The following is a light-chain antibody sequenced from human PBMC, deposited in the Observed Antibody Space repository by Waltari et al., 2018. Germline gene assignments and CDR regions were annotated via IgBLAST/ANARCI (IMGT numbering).Light chain of an antibody. CDR3: QQGDGFHPIT. J-gene: IGKJ5*01. CDR1: QDISSW. V-gene: IGKV1-12*01. Sequence: DIQMTQSPSSVSASVGDRVTTTCRASQDISSWLAWYQQKPGQAPRLLIYAVSILHSGVPSRFSGGGSGTDFTLTITSLQPEDFAIYYCQQGDGFHPITFGQGTRLE. CDR2: AVS.